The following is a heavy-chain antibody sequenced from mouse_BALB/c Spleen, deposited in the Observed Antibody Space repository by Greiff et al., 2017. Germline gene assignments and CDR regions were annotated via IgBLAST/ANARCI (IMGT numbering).Heavy chain of an antibody. Sequence: EVQLQESGPGLVKPSQSLSLTCTVTGYSITSDYAWNWIRQFPGNKLEWMGYISYSGSTSYNPSLKSRISITRDTSKNQFFLQLNSVTTEDTATYYCARAGWGYFDYWGQGTTLTVSS. CDR1: GYSITSDYA. J-gene: IGHJ2*01. D-gene: IGHD1-1*02. CDR2: ISYSGST. CDR3: ARAGWGYFDY. V-gene: IGHV3-2*02.